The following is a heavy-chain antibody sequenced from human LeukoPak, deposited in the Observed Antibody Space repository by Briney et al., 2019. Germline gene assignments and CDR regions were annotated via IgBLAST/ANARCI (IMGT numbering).Heavy chain of an antibody. J-gene: IGHJ6*03. CDR1: GGSISSGTYY. CDR3: ASGRTIFYYYMDV. CDR2: IYSSGRT. Sequence: SQTLSLTCTVSGGSISSGTYYWSWIRQPAGEGLEWIGRIYSSGRTHYSPSLKSRVAISVDTSKNRFSLRLSSVTAADTAVYYCASGRTIFYYYMDVWGKGTTVTISS. V-gene: IGHV4-61*02. D-gene: IGHD3-3*02.